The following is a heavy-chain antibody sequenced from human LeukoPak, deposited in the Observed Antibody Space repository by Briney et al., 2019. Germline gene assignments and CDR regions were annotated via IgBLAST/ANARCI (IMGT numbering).Heavy chain of an antibody. V-gene: IGHV4-4*02. Sequence: PSETLSLTCAVSGGSISSSNWWSWVRQPPGKGLEWIGEINHSGSTNYNPSLKSRVTISVDTSKNQFSLKLSSVTAADTAVYYCARHFRYFSTRRIGGFGTLKQGDYWGQGTLVIVSS. CDR3: ARHFRYFSTRRIGGFGTLKQGDY. D-gene: IGHD3-10*01. CDR2: INHSGST. J-gene: IGHJ4*02. CDR1: GGSISSSNW.